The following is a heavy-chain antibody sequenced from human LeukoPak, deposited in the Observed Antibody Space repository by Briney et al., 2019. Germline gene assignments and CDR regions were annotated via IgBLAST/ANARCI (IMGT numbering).Heavy chain of an antibody. CDR2: MNPDTGNT. Sequence: ASVKVSCKASGYTFTSYDINWVRQATGQGLEWMGWMNPDTGNTGYAQKFQGRATMTRNTSISTAYMELSSLRSEDTAVYYCARDQGSVSSWYVYWGQGTLVTVSS. CDR1: GYTFTSYD. V-gene: IGHV1-8*01. CDR3: ARDQGSVSSWYVY. J-gene: IGHJ4*02. D-gene: IGHD6-13*01.